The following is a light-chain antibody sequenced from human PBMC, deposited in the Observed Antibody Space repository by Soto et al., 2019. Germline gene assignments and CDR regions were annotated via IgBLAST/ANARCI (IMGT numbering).Light chain of an antibody. V-gene: IGKV1-5*03. CDR1: QTINTW. J-gene: IGKJ3*01. Sequence: DIHMTQSPSTLSASVGDRVTITCRASQTINTWLAWYQQKPGKAPKLLIYSASTLLRGVPSRFSGSGSGTDFTLTISSLQPADFSIYYCQQSETYSGTFGPGTKVDIK. CDR2: SAS. CDR3: QQSETYSGT.